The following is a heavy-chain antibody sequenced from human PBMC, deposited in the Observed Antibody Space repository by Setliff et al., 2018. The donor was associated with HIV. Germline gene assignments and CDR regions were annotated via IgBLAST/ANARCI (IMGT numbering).Heavy chain of an antibody. Sequence: KPSETLSLTCAVYGRSFSGYYWSWIRQPPGKGLEWIGEINHHKHTNYNPSLKSRVTMSVDTSKNQFSLNLRSVTAADTAVYYCVREGVRRGLGSGSFRYRAYYFDQWGQGTLVTVSS. CDR2: INHHKHT. V-gene: IGHV4-34*01. CDR1: GRSFSGYY. D-gene: IGHD3-10*01. J-gene: IGHJ4*02. CDR3: VREGVRRGLGSGSFRYRAYYFDQ.